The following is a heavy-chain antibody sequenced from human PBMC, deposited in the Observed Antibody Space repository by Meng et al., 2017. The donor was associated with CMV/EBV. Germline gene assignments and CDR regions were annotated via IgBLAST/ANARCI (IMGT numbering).Heavy chain of an antibody. Sequence: GESLKISCAASGFTFSSYEMNWVRQAPGKGLEWVSYISSSGSTIYYADSVKGRFTISRDNAKNSLYLQMNSLRAEDTAVYYCARADGVYSSSGYWFDPWGQGTLVTVSS. J-gene: IGHJ5*02. D-gene: IGHD6-13*01. V-gene: IGHV3-48*03. CDR1: GFTFSSYE. CDR3: ARADGVYSSSGYWFDP. CDR2: ISSSGSTI.